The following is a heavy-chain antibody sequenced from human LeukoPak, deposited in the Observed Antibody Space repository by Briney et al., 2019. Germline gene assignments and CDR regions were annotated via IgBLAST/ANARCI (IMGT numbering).Heavy chain of an antibody. CDR1: GVSFNDYN. Sequence: DPSETLSLTCAVSGVSFNDYNWSWVRQTPGKGLEWIGEINHSGYTNDSPSLKSRVTLSIDTSRKQFSLNLRSVTVADSGIYYCTRMTTGHDYWGQGTLVTVSS. J-gene: IGHJ4*02. V-gene: IGHV4-34*01. CDR3: TRMTTGHDY. D-gene: IGHD4-17*01. CDR2: INHSGYT.